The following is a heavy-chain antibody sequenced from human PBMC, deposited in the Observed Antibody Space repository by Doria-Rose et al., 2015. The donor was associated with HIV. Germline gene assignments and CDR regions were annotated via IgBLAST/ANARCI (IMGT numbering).Heavy chain of an antibody. D-gene: IGHD3-3*01. V-gene: IGHV4-31*03. Sequence: QVQLQESGPGLVKPSETPSLTCSVSGASVSSRGYYWNWIRQVPGKGLESLGYTYYTGTSDYSPSLKSRLNMAVDTSKNQFSLKLSFVTVADTAVYYCARMGSYRELDYWGQGARGIVSA. CDR1: GASVSSRGYY. CDR2: TYYTGTS. J-gene: IGHJ4*02. CDR3: ARMGSYRELDY.